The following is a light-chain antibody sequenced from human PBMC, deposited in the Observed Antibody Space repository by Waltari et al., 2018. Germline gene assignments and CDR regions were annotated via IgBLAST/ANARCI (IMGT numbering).Light chain of an antibody. CDR1: QSISSW. Sequence: DIQITQSPSTLSASVGDRVTITCRASQSISSWLAWYQQKPGKAPKLLMYMTSSLESGVPSRFSGSGSGTEFTLTISSLQPDDFATYYCQQYNNYPITFGGGTKVEIK. J-gene: IGKJ4*01. V-gene: IGKV1-5*03. CDR3: QQYNNYPIT. CDR2: MTS.